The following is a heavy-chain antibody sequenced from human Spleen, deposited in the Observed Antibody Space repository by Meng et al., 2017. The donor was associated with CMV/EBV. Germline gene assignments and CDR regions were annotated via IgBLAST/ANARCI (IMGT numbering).Heavy chain of an antibody. D-gene: IGHD3-3*01. CDR2: ISWNSGSI. J-gene: IGHJ6*02. V-gene: IGHV3-9*01. CDR1: GFTFDDYA. CDR3: ARTYYDFWSGYYALNYYYGMDV. Sequence: SLKISCAASGFTFDDYAMHWVRQAPGKGLEWVSGISWNSGSIGYADSVKGRFTISRDNAKNSLYLQMNSLRAEDTAVYYCARTYYDFWSGYYALNYYYGMDVWGQGTTVTVSS.